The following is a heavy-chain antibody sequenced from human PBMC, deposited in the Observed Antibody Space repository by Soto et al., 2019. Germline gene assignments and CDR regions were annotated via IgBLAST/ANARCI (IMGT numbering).Heavy chain of an antibody. D-gene: IGHD3-16*02. J-gene: IGHJ4*02. CDR2: IIPIFATA. CDR3: ARESSTYYFDF. V-gene: IGHV1-69*13. Sequence: SVKVTCKASGGTFSSDAISWVRQAPGQGLEWMGGIIPIFATAYYAQKFQGRVMITADESTSTAYLELSSLRSEDTAVYYCARESSTYYFDFWGQGTLVTVSS. CDR1: GGTFSSDA.